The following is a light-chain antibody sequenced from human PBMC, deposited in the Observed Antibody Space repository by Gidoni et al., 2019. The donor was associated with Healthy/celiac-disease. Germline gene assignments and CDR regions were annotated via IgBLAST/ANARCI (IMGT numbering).Light chain of an antibody. V-gene: IGKV1-39*01. CDR3: QQSYSTPPERS. CDR1: QSISSY. J-gene: IGKJ2*04. CDR2: AAS. Sequence: DIHMTQSPPSLSASVGDRVTITCRASQSISSYLNWYQQKPGKAPKLLIYAASSLQSGVPSRFSGSGSGTDFTLTISSLQPEDFATYYCQQSYSTPPERSFGPGTKLEIK.